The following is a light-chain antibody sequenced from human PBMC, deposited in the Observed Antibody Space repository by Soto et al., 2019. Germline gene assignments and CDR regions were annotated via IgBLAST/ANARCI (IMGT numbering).Light chain of an antibody. J-gene: IGKJ2*01. CDR3: QQSYRSPYP. CDR1: QSINIY. Sequence: IQMTQSPSSLSASVGDSVTVTCRASQSINIYLNWYQQKPGKAPTLLIYGASSLQSGVLSRFTGGGSRTDFTLTISSLQPEDFATYYCQQSYRSPYPFGQGTKLEIK. CDR2: GAS. V-gene: IGKV1-39*01.